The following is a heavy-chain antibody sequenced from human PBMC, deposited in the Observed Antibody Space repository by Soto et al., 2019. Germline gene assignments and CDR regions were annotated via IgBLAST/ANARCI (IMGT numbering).Heavy chain of an antibody. Sequence: QVQLVQSGAEVKKPGSSVTVSCQASGGTFGNSAISWVRQAPGHGLEWMGGIMPIFPTPDYAQKFQGIFTITAAESTSAPDMELASLRSESTAVYLRARDNDRLQCGGNYFSGMHVWSLWTTVTV. CDR1: GGTFGNSA. V-gene: IGHV1-69*12. CDR2: IMPIFPTP. CDR3: ARDNDRLQCGGNYFSGMHV. J-gene: IGHJ6*02. D-gene: IGHD2-21*01.